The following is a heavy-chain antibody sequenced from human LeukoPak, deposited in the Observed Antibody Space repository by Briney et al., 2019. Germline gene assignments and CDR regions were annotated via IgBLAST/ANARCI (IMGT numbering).Heavy chain of an antibody. CDR3: ARDVTHCGRDCYSGDY. J-gene: IGHJ4*02. CDR2: ISSSSSYI. CDR1: GFTFSSYT. Sequence: PGGSLRLSCAASGFTFSSYTMNWVRQAPGKGLEWVSSISSSSSYINYADSVKGRFTISRDNAKNSLYLQMNSLRAEDTAVYYCARDVTHCGRDCYSGDYWGQGTLVTVSS. D-gene: IGHD2-21*02. V-gene: IGHV3-21*01.